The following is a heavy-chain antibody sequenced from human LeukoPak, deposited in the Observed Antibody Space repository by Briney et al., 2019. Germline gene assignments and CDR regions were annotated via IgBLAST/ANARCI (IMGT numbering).Heavy chain of an antibody. CDR1: GGTFSSYA. D-gene: IGHD4-17*01. CDR2: IIPIFGTA. CDR3: ARGDYGEGLDY. J-gene: IGHJ4*02. Sequence: SVKVSCKASGGTFSSYAISWVRQAPGQGLEWMGGIIPIFGTANYAQKFQGRVTMTRDTSTSTVYMELSSLRSEDTAAYYCARGDYGEGLDYWGQGTLVTVSS. V-gene: IGHV1-69*05.